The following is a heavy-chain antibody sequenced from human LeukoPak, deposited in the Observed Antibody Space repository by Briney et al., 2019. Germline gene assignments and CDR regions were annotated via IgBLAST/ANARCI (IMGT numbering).Heavy chain of an antibody. V-gene: IGHV1-69*06. CDR3: ARDLGGGYYYDSSGDVDDY. Sequence: ASVKVSCKASGGTFSSYAISWVRQAPGQGLEWMGGIIPIFGTANYAQKFQGRVTITADKSTSTAYMELSSLRSEDTAVYYCARDLGGGYYYDSSGDVDDYWGQGTLVTVSS. D-gene: IGHD3-22*01. CDR2: IIPIFGTA. J-gene: IGHJ4*02. CDR1: GGTFSSYA.